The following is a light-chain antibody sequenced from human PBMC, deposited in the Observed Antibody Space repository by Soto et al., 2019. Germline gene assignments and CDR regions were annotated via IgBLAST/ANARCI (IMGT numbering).Light chain of an antibody. V-gene: IGKV1-5*03. CDR2: KAS. Sequence: DIQMTQSPSTLSASVGDRVTITCRASESINIWLAWYQQKPGKAPQLLISKASTLETGVPSRFSGSGSGTEFTLIISSLQPDDFATYYCQQYINYFTFGPGTKVDIK. J-gene: IGKJ3*01. CDR1: ESINIW. CDR3: QQYINYFT.